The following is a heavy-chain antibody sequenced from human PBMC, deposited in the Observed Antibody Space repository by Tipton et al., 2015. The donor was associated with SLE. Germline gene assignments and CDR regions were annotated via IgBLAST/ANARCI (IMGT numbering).Heavy chain of an antibody. CDR3: AREGGAGYSSGWFDY. V-gene: IGHV3-48*03. Sequence: SLRLSCAASGFTFSSYEMNWVRQAPGKGLEWVSYISGSGSTIYYADSVKGRFTISRDNAKNSLYLQMNSLRAEDTAVYYCAREGGAGYSSGWFDYWGQGTLVTVSS. J-gene: IGHJ5*01. CDR2: ISGSGSTI. D-gene: IGHD6-19*01. CDR1: GFTFSSYE.